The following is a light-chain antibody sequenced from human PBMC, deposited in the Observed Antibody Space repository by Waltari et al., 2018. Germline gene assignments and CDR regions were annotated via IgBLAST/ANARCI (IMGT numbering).Light chain of an antibody. Sequence: SYVLTQPPSVSVAPGQTARITCGGNNIGSKSVHWYQQKPGQAPVLVVYDDSDRPAGIPERFAGSNSGSTATLTISGIEAGDEADYYCQVWDSSSDHRVFGGGTKLTVL. CDR1: NIGSKS. V-gene: IGLV3-21*02. CDR3: QVWDSSSDHRV. CDR2: DDS. J-gene: IGLJ3*02.